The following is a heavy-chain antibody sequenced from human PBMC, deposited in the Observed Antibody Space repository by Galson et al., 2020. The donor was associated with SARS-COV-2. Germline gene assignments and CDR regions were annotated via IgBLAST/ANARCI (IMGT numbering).Heavy chain of an antibody. Sequence: ASVKVSCKASGYTFTSYGISWVRQAPGQGLEWMGWISAYNGNTNYAQKLQGRVTMTTDTSTSTAYMELRSLRSDDTAVYYCARVTLLWFGELGVYYYYGMDVWGQGTTVTVSS. V-gene: IGHV1-18*01. D-gene: IGHD3-10*01. CDR3: ARVTLLWFGELGVYYYYGMDV. J-gene: IGHJ6*02. CDR2: ISAYNGNT. CDR1: GYTFTSYG.